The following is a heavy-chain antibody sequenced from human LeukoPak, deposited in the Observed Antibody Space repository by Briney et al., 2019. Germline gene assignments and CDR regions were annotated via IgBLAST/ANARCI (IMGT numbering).Heavy chain of an antibody. CDR3: AKGIPWACLPYCAFDI. D-gene: IGHD1-26*01. CDR1: GFTLSSYA. Sequence: PGGSLRLSCAASGFTLSSYAMIWVRQAPGKGLQWVSALSASGRGTYYADFVKGRFTVSRDNSKSTLYLQMNSLRAEDTALYFCAKGIPWACLPYCAFDIWGQGTMVTVSS. CDR2: LSASGRGT. J-gene: IGHJ3*02. V-gene: IGHV3-23*01.